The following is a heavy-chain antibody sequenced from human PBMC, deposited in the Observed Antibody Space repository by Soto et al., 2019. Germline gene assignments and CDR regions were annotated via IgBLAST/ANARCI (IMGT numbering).Heavy chain of an antibody. CDR3: ATRMGHYDFGSGSYVCFDY. V-gene: IGHV3-23*01. J-gene: IGHJ4*02. CDR2: ISASGGST. Sequence: EVQLLESGGGLVQPGGSLRLSCAASGFTFSNYAMSWVRQAPGRGLEWVSAISASGGSTYYADFVKGRFTISRDNYKNTLELQMNRRRAEDTAVYYCATRMGHYDFGSGSYVCFDYWGQGPLVTVS. CDR1: GFTFSNYA. D-gene: IGHD3-3*01.